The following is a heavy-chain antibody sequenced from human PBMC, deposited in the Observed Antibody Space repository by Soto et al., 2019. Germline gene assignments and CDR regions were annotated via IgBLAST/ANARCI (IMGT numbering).Heavy chain of an antibody. CDR1: GDSSSSYY. Sequence: QVQLQESGPRLVKPSETLSLTCTVSGDSSSSYYWSWIRQPPGKGLEWIGYIYYSGSTNYNPSLKSRVSISVDTSKSQFSLKLSSVTAADTASYYCARDGGRYYAMDVWGQGTTVTVSS. CDR3: ARDGGRYYAMDV. V-gene: IGHV4-59*01. CDR2: IYYSGST. J-gene: IGHJ6*02. D-gene: IGHD3-3*01.